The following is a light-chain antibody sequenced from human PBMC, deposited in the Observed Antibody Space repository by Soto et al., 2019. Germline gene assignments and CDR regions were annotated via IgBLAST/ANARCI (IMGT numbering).Light chain of an antibody. J-gene: IGLJ1*01. Sequence: QSVLTQPPSASGTPGQRVTISCSGSSSNIGSNTVNWYQQLPGTAPKLLIYNNTQRPSGVPDRFSGSKSGTSASLAISGLQSEDEVYYYCAAWDDSLNVLVFGTWTKVTFL. CDR1: SSNIGSNT. CDR3: AAWDDSLNVLV. V-gene: IGLV1-44*01. CDR2: NNT.